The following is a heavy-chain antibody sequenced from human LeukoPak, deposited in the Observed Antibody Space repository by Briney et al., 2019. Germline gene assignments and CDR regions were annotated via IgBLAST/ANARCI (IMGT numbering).Heavy chain of an antibody. CDR1: GGSITQTNY. CDR3: ASEGGPYRPIDY. V-gene: IGHV4-4*02. J-gene: IGHJ4*02. Sequence: SETLSLTCGVSGGSITQTNYWTWVRQPPGKGLGWIGEVNLQGSTNYNPSLMGRVAISVDKSENHVSLQLTSVTAADTAVYYCASEGGPYRPIDYSGQGTLVTVSS. CDR2: VNLQGST.